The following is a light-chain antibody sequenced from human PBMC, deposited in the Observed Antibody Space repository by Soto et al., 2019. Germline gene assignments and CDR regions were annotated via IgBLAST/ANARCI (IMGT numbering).Light chain of an antibody. CDR2: DAS. CDR3: QQRTNWPPALT. CDR1: QSGSYY. J-gene: IGKJ4*01. Sequence: EIVLTQSPATLSLSPGERATLSCRASQSGSYYLAWYQQKPEQAPRLLIYDASNRAAGIPARFSGSGSGTDFTLTISSLEPEDFAVYYCQQRTNWPPALTFGAGTKVEIK. V-gene: IGKV3-11*01.